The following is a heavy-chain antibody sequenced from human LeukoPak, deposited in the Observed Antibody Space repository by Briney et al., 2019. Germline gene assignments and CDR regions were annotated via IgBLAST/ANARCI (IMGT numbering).Heavy chain of an antibody. CDR3: ARDEEGYCSGGSCYPRWLD. CDR2: IYSGEST. Sequence: PGGSLRLSWAASGFTVSSNYMSWVRQAPGEGLEWVAVIYSGESTYYADSVKGRSATSRDNTKTTLNLQMNSLRVEHTAVYYCARDEEGYCSGGSCYPRWLDWGQGTLVTVSS. V-gene: IGHV3-66*01. D-gene: IGHD2-15*01. CDR1: GFTVSSNY. J-gene: IGHJ4*02.